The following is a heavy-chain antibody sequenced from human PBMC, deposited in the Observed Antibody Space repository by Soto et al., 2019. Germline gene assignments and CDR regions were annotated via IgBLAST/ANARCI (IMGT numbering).Heavy chain of an antibody. CDR2: IWYDGSNK. D-gene: IGHD3-22*01. V-gene: IGHV3-33*01. CDR3: ARSPYYYDSSGYYRYYFDY. CDR1: GFTFSSYG. Sequence: PGGSLRLSCAASGFTFSSYGMHWVSQAPGKGLEWVAVIWYDGSNKYYADSVKGRFTISRDNSKNTLYLQMNSLRAEDTAVYYCARSPYYYDSSGYYRYYFDYWGQGTLVTVSS. J-gene: IGHJ4*02.